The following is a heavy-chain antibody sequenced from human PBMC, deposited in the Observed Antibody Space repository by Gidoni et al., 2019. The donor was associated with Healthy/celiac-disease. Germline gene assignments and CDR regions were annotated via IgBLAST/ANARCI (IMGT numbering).Heavy chain of an antibody. V-gene: IGHV4-4*02. D-gene: IGHD6-19*01. CDR3: ARSYSSGWYGPYAFDI. J-gene: IGHJ3*02. CDR1: AGSISSSNW. CDR2: IYHSGST. Sequence: QVQLQASRPGLVKPSGTLSLTCAVSAGSISSSNWWSWVRQPPGKGLEWIGEIYHSGSTNYNPSLKSRVTISVDKSKNQFSLKLSSVTAADTAVYYCARSYSSGWYGPYAFDIWGQGTMVTVSS.